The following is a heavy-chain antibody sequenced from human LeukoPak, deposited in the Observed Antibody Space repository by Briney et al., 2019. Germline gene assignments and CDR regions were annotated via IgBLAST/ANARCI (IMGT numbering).Heavy chain of an antibody. V-gene: IGHV3-21*01. Sequence: KPGGSLRLSCAASGFTFSSYSMNWVRQAPGKGLEWLSSISSSSSYIYYADSVKGRFTISSDNAKNSLYLQMNSLRAEDTGVYYCARVRYDFWEYLEYYMDVRGKGTTVTVSS. J-gene: IGHJ6*03. CDR1: GFTFSSYS. D-gene: IGHD3-3*01. CDR3: ARVRYDFWEYLEYYMDV. CDR2: ISSSSSYI.